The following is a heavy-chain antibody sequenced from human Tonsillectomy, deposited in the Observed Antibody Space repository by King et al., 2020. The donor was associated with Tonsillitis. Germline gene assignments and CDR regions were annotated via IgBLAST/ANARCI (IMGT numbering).Heavy chain of an antibody. J-gene: IGHJ4*02. CDR3: AREYGNSFDY. CDR1: GDSISSGYY. D-gene: IGHD2/OR15-2a*01. Sequence: QLQESGPGLVKPSETLSLTCGVSGDSISSGYYWGWIRQPPGQGLEWIGSLYFRGSIYYNPSLKSRVSMSLDTSKNQFSLKLTSVAAADTAVYYCAREYGNSFDYWGQGILVTVSS. CDR2: LYFRGSI. V-gene: IGHV4-38-2*02.